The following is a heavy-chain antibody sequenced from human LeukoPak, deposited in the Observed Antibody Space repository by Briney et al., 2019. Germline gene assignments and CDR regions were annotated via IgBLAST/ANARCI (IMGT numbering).Heavy chain of an antibody. CDR1: GYTFTGYY. J-gene: IGHJ4*02. CDR2: INPNSGGT. CDR3: ARVGYSSGWYVDY. V-gene: IGHV1-2*02. Sequence: ASVKVSCKASGYTFTGYYMHWVRQAPGQGLEWMGWINPNSGGTSYAQKFQGRVTMTRDTSTSTVYMELSSLRSEDTAVYYCARVGYSSGWYVDYWGQGTLVTVSS. D-gene: IGHD6-19*01.